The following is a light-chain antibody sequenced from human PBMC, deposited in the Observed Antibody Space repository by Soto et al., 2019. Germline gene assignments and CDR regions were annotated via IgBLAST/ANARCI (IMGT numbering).Light chain of an antibody. CDR1: QSVSSY. CDR2: DAS. CDR3: QQRSNWPPLYT. J-gene: IGKJ2*01. V-gene: IGKV3-11*01. Sequence: EIVLTQSPATLSLSPGERATLSCRASQSVSSYLAWYQQKPGQAPRLLIYDASNRATGIPGRFSGSGSGTDFTLTISSLEPEDCAVYCCQQRSNWPPLYTFGQGTKLEIK.